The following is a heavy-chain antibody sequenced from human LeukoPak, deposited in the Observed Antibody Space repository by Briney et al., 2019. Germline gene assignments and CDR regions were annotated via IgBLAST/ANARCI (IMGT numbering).Heavy chain of an antibody. J-gene: IGHJ3*02. CDR3: ARRRYYDSEGAFDI. V-gene: IGHV4-59*08. CDR1: GGSISSYY. Sequence: PSETLSLTCTVSGGSISSYYWSWIRQPPGKGLEWIGYIYYSGSTNYNPSLKSRVTISVDTSKNQFSLRLSSVTAADTAVYYCARRRYYDSEGAFDIWGQGTMVTVSS. CDR2: IYYSGST. D-gene: IGHD3-22*01.